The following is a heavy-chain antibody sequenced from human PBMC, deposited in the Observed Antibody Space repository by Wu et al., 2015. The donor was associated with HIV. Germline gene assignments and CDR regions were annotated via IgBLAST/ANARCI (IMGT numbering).Heavy chain of an antibody. V-gene: IGHV1-2*02. CDR3: ARGSDSSGYYYYYYGMDV. CDR2: INPNSGGT. CDR1: GYTFTGYY. Sequence: QVQLVQSGAEVKKPGASVKVSCKASGYTFTGYYMHWVRQAPGQGLEWMGWINPNSGGTNYAQKFQGRVTMTRDTSISTAYMELSRLRSDDTAVYYCARGSDSSGYYYYYYGMDVVGPRDHGHRLL. J-gene: IGHJ6*02. D-gene: IGHD3-22*01.